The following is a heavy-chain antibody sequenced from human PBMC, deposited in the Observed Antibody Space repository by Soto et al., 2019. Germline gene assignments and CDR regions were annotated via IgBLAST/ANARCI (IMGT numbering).Heavy chain of an antibody. J-gene: IGHJ4*02. CDR1: GGSITNYY. Sequence: ETLSLTCTVSGGSITNYYWDWVRQPPGKGLEWIGYIYYSGSTKYNPSLQSRVTISVDLSKNQLSLKLRSVTAADTAVYYCARLPGLAPDYWGRGTLVTVSS. CDR2: IYYSGST. V-gene: IGHV4-59*01. CDR3: ARLPGLAPDY.